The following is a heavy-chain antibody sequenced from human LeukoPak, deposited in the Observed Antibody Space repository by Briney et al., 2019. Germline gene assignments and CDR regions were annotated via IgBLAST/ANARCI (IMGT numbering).Heavy chain of an antibody. V-gene: IGHV3-33*01. CDR1: GFTFSSYG. D-gene: IGHD3-3*01. CDR2: IWYDGSNK. J-gene: IGHJ6*02. Sequence: GGSLRLSCAASGFTFSSYGMHWVRQAPGKGLEWVAVIWYDGSNKYYADSVKGRFTISRDNSKNTLYLQMNSLRAEDTAVYYCARGGVLRFLEWLPPWYYYGMDVWGQGTTVTVSS. CDR3: ARGGVLRFLEWLPPWYYYGMDV.